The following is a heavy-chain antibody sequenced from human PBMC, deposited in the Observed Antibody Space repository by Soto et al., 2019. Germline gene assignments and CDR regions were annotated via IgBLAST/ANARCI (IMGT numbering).Heavy chain of an antibody. V-gene: IGHV4-34*01. CDR3: ARDVRRPSSWYSDY. D-gene: IGHD6-13*01. Sequence: KTSETLSLTCAVYGESFSGYYWSWIRQPPGKGLEWIGEIHDSGSTNYNPSLKSRLIISVDTSRNQFSLKLSSVTAADTAVYYCARDVRRPSSWYSDYWGQGTLVTVSS. CDR1: GESFSGYY. J-gene: IGHJ4*02. CDR2: IHDSGST.